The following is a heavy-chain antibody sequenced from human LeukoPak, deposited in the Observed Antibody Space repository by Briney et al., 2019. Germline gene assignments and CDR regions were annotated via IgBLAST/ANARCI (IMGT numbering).Heavy chain of an antibody. J-gene: IGHJ5*02. D-gene: IGHD6-19*01. CDR2: ISYDGGNK. CDR1: GFTFSSYA. CDR3: ARDGLGIAVAGKSNWFDP. Sequence: QAGGSLRLSCAASGFTFSSYAMPWVRQAPGKGLEWVAVISYDGGNKYYADSVKGRFTISRDNSKNTLYLQMNSLRAEDTAVYYCARDGLGIAVAGKSNWFDPWGQGTLVTVSS. V-gene: IGHV3-30*04.